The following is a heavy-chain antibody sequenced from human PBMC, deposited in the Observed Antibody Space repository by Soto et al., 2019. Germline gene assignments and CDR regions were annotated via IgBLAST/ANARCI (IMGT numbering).Heavy chain of an antibody. CDR2: ISGSGGST. D-gene: IGHD3-16*02. J-gene: IGHJ4*02. V-gene: IGHV3-23*01. CDR1: GFTFSSYA. CDR3: AKESTFGGVIVIRSNFDY. Sequence: SGGSLRLSCAASGFTFSSYAMSWVRQAPGKGLEWVSAISGSGGSTYYADSVKGRFTISRDNSKNTLYLQMNSLRAEDTAVYYCAKESTFGGVIVIRSNFDYWGQGTLVTVSS.